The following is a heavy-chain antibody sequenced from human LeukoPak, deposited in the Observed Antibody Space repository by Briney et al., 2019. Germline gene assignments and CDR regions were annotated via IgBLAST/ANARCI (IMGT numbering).Heavy chain of an antibody. D-gene: IGHD3-3*01. CDR2: INPNSGGT. CDR3: ARDKGLEWLASCFDY. Sequence: ASVKVSCKASGYTFTGYYMHWVRQAPGQGLEWMGRINPNSGGTNYAQKFQGRVTMTRDTSISTAYMELSRLRSDDTAVYYYARDKGLEWLASCFDYWGQGTLVTVSS. J-gene: IGHJ4*02. V-gene: IGHV1-2*06. CDR1: GYTFTGYY.